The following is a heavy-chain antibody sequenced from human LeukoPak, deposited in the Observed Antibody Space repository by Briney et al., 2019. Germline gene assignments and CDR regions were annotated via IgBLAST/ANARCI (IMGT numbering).Heavy chain of an antibody. CDR1: GYTFTGYY. J-gene: IGHJ4*02. V-gene: IGHV1-2*02. D-gene: IGHD3-9*01. CDR2: INPNSGGT. CDR3: ARGYYDILTGYFYFDY. Sequence: ASVKVSCKASGYTFTGYYMHWVRQAPGQGLERMGWINPNSGGTNYAQKFQGRVTMTRDTSISTAYMELSRLRSDDTAVYYCARGYYDILTGYFYFDYWGQGTLVTVSS.